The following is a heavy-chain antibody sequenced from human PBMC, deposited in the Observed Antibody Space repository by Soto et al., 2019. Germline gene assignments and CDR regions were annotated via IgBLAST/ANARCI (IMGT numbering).Heavy chain of an antibody. Sequence: SETLSLTCTVSGGSISSGGYYWSWIRQHPGKGLEWIGYIYYSGSTYYNPSLKSRVTISVDTSKNQFSLKLSSVTAADTAVYYCAQYYDFWSGSWFDPWGQGTLVTVYS. CDR3: AQYYDFWSGSWFDP. V-gene: IGHV4-31*03. J-gene: IGHJ5*02. CDR1: GGSISSGGYY. CDR2: IYYSGST. D-gene: IGHD3-3*01.